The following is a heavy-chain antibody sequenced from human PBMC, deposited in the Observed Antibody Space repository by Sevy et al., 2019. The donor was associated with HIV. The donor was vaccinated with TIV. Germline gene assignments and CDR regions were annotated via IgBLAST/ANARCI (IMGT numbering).Heavy chain of an antibody. J-gene: IGHJ4*02. CDR1: GGSISSGSYY. V-gene: IGHV4-61*02. Sequence: SETLSLTCTVSGGSISSGSYYWSWIRQPAGKGLEWIGRIYTSGSTNYNPSLKSRVTISVDTSKNQFSLKLSSVTAADTAVYYCARSPFIAVGFDYWGQGTLVTVCS. CDR3: ARSPFIAVGFDY. D-gene: IGHD6-19*01. CDR2: IYTSGST.